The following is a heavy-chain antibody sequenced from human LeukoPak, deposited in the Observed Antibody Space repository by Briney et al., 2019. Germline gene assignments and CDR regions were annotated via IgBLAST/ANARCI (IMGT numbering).Heavy chain of an antibody. CDR3: ARVGSRWLVTDYYYYMDD. V-gene: IGHV4-59*12. D-gene: IGHD6-19*01. J-gene: IGHJ6*03. CDR1: GGSISSYY. CDR2: IYYSGST. Sequence: SETLSLTCTVSGGSISSYYWSWIRQPPGKGLEWIGYIYYSGSTNYNPSLKSRVTISVDTSKNQFSLKLSSVTAADTAVYYCARVGSRWLVTDYYYYMDDWGKGTTVTVSS.